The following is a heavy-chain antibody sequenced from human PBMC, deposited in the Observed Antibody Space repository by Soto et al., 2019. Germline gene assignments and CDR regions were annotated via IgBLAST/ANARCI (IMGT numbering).Heavy chain of an antibody. D-gene: IGHD3-10*01. V-gene: IGHV3-23*01. CDR2: ISASGGST. J-gene: IGHJ4*02. CDR1: GFTFNNYA. CDR3: AIHFYYGSGSYYAVDY. Sequence: ESGGGLVQPGGSLRLSCVVSGFTFNNYAMNWVRQAPGTGLEWVSGISASGGSTYYADSVKGRFTISRDSSKHTLYLQMNSLRADDTAIYYCAIHFYYGSGSYYAVDYWGQGTLVTVSS.